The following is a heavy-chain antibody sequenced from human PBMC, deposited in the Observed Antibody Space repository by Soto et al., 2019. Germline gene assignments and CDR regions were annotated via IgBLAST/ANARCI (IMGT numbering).Heavy chain of an antibody. CDR1: GYTFSNFG. J-gene: IGHJ3*02. Sequence: QVQLVQSGPEVKKPGASVKVSCKTSGYTFSNFGISWVRQAPGQGPEWMGWISTSDGNTNYAQKFHEKVIMTTDTATTTAYLDLMRLTLDDTAVYYCARWAHASTDWYLGALESWGQGTLVTVSS. D-gene: IGHD6-19*01. CDR2: ISTSDGNT. V-gene: IGHV1-18*04. CDR3: ARWAHASTDWYLGALES.